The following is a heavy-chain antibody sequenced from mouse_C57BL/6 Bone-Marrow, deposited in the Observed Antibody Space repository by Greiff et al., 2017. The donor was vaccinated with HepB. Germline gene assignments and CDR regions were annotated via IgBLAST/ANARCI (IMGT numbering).Heavy chain of an antibody. J-gene: IGHJ3*01. Sequence: EVMLVESGGDLVKPGGSLKLSCAASGFTFSSYGMSWVRQTPDKRLEWVATISSGGSYTYYPDSVKGRFTISRDNAKNTLYLQMSSLKSEDTAMYYCARHGVYGNYEAWFAYWGQGTLVTVSA. CDR3: ARHGVYGNYEAWFAY. CDR1: GFTFSSYG. CDR2: ISSGGSYT. D-gene: IGHD2-1*01. V-gene: IGHV5-6*01.